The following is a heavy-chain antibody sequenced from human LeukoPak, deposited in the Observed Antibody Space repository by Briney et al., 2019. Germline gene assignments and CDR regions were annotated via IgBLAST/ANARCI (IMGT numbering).Heavy chain of an antibody. J-gene: IGHJ5*02. CDR2: AYYSGNS. V-gene: IGHV4-59*01. CDR1: GGSIRSYY. Sequence: PSETLSLTCTVSGGSIRSYYWTWIRQPPGKGLEWIGYAYYSGNSDYNPSLQSRATISIDTSKNQFSLKLTSVTAADTAVYYCARELGENDFWGLYYTGWFDPWGQGTLVTVSS. D-gene: IGHD3-3*01. CDR3: ARELGENDFWGLYYTGWFDP.